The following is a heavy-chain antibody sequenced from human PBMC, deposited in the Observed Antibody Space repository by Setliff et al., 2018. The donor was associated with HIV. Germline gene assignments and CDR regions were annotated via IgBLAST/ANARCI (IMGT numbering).Heavy chain of an antibody. J-gene: IGHJ5*02. D-gene: IGHD3-22*01. CDR3: TTDHDSTGYYYVQKT. V-gene: IGHV3-7*03. Sequence: GSLRLSCAASGFSFSSYWMSWVRQAPGKGLEWVANIEQDGSQKFYVDSVKGRFTISRDNAKNSVYLQMNSLRVEDTAVYYCTTDHDSTGYYYVQKTWGQGTLVTVSS. CDR2: IEQDGSQK. CDR1: GFSFSSYW.